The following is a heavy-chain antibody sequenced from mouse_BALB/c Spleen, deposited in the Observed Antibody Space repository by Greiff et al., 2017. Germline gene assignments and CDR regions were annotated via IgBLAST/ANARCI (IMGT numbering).Heavy chain of an antibody. Sequence: EVHLVESGGGLVKPGGSLKLSCAASGFAFSSYDMSWVRQTPEKRLEWVAYISSGGGSTYYPDTVKGRFTISRDNAKNTLYLQMSSLKSEDTAMYYCARQADSLLRPAWFAYWGQGTLVTVSA. D-gene: IGHD1-2*01. CDR3: ARQADSLLRPAWFAY. CDR2: ISSGGGST. CDR1: GFAFSSYD. J-gene: IGHJ3*01. V-gene: IGHV5-12-1*01.